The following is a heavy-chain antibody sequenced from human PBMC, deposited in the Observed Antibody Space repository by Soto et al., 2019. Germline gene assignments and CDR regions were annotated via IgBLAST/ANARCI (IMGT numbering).Heavy chain of an antibody. CDR2: INSDASHT. J-gene: IGHJ5*02. D-gene: IGHD6-13*01. CDR3: GIDGHCITSSSYGNWFVP. CDR1: GFTFSTYW. Sequence: EVQLVESGEGLVQPGGSLRLSCAASGFTFSTYWMHWIRQVPGKGLEWVSRINSDASHTYYADSVTGRFTISRDTAKNTLHLEMNSLRAEDTVVYYFGIDGHCITSSSYGNWFVPWGQGTLVTVSS. V-gene: IGHV3-74*01.